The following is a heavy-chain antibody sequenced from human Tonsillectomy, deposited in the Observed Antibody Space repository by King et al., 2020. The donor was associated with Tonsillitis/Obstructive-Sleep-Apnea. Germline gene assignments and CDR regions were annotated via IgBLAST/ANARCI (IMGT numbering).Heavy chain of an antibody. D-gene: IGHD1-26*01. CDR3: ARDWDTGPGPHAMGV. CDR2: SIVSSGDT. J-gene: IGHJ6*02. Sequence: VQLVQSGLALKKPGASVRVSCRASGYNFPRYGLNWVRQAPGQGLEWLGRSIVSSGDTEYAEKVRGRVTMTTDTSTTTVYMELARLTSDDTGGYYCARDWDTGPGPHAMGVWGQGTSVTVSS. CDR1: GYNFPRYG. V-gene: IGHV1-18*01.